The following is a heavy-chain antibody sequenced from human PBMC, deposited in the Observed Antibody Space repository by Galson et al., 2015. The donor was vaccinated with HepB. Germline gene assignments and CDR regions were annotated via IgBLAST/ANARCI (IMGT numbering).Heavy chain of an antibody. J-gene: IGHJ4*02. CDR2: IDWDDAK. Sequence: PALVKPTQTLTLTCTFSGFSLGTDGMRVSWIRQPPGKALEWLGRIDWDDAKFYSPSLKTRVTISKDTLESQVVLTMANMDPADTATYFCARSVYGSGSFDYWGQGMLVTVSS. CDR1: GFSLGTDGMR. V-gene: IGHV2-70D*14. D-gene: IGHD3-10*01. CDR3: ARSVYGSGSFDY.